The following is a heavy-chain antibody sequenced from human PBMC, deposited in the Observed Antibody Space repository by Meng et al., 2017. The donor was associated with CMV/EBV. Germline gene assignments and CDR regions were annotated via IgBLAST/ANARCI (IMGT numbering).Heavy chain of an antibody. V-gene: IGHV3-11*01. CDR1: GFTFSDYY. D-gene: IGHD3-3*01. CDR2: ISSSGSTI. Sequence: GGSLRLSCAASGFTFSDYYMSWIRQAPGKGLECVSYISSSGSTIYYADSVKGRFTISRDNAKNSLYLQMNSLRAEDTAVYYCARESITIFGVVMTGMDVWGQGTTVTVSS. J-gene: IGHJ6*02. CDR3: ARESITIFGVVMTGMDV.